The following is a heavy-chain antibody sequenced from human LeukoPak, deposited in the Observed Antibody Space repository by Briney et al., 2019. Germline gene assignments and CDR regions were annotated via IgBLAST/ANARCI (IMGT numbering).Heavy chain of an antibody. Sequence: ASVKVSCKASGYTLTDYYMHWVRQAPGQGLEWMGWISAYNGNTNYAQKLQGRVTMTTDTSTSTAYMELRSLRSDDTAVYYCVQNSGSYTAAFDYWGQGTLVTVSS. CDR1: GYTLTDYY. CDR3: VQNSGSYTAAFDY. CDR2: ISAYNGNT. J-gene: IGHJ4*02. V-gene: IGHV1-18*04. D-gene: IGHD1-26*01.